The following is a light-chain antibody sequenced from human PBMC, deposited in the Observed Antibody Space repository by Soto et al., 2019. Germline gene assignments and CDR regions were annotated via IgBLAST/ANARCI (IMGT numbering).Light chain of an antibody. CDR1: QSLVHSDGNTY. Sequence: IVLTQSPLSLPVTLGQPASISCRSRQSLVHSDGNTYLNWFQQRPGQSPRRLIYKASNRDSGVPDRFSGSGSGTDFTLSISRVEADDVGVYYCMQGITFTFGQGTKVDIK. V-gene: IGKV2-30*02. J-gene: IGKJ1*01. CDR3: MQGITFT. CDR2: KAS.